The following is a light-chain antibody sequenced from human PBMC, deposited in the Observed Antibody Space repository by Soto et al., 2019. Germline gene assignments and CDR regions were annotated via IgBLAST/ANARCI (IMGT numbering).Light chain of an antibody. J-gene: IGKJ4*01. Sequence: EIVLTQSPATLSLSPGERATLSCRASQSVRNYLIWYQHNPGLAPRLLIYDTSTRATGIPARFSGSGSGTDYTLTISSLEPEDFAVYYGQQRSSWPLTFGGGTMVEIK. V-gene: IGKV3-11*01. CDR1: QSVRNY. CDR2: DTS. CDR3: QQRSSWPLT.